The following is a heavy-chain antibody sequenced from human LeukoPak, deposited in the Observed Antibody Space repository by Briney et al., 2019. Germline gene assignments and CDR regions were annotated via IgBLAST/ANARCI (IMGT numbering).Heavy chain of an antibody. Sequence: PGGSLRLSCAASGFTFDDYAMHWVRQAPGKGLEWVSGISWNSGSIGYADSVKGRFTISRDNAKNLQYLQMSSLRAEDTAVYYCARGWNYAFRFDDWGQGTLVTVSS. CDR3: ARGWNYAFRFDD. V-gene: IGHV3-9*01. CDR1: GFTFDDYA. D-gene: IGHD1-7*01. CDR2: ISWNSGSI. J-gene: IGHJ4*02.